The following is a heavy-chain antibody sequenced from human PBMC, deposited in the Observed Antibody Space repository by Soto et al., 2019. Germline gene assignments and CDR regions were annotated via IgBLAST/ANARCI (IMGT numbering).Heavy chain of an antibody. CDR3: ASRHSSPYFDY. J-gene: IGHJ4*02. CDR1: RASVSSNSYS. V-gene: IGHV4-30-2*05. CDR2: IYHSGTS. D-gene: IGHD6-13*01. Sequence: SDTLSLTCTVSRASVSSNSYSWVWIRQSPGKGLEWIGYIYHSGTSFYNPSLKSRVTISVDTSKNQFSLKLNSVTAADTAVYYCASRHSSPYFDYWGQGTLVTVS.